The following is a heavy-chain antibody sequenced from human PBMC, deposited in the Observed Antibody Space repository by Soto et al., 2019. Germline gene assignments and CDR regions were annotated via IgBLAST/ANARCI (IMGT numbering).Heavy chain of an antibody. Sequence: ASVKVSCKASGYTFTSYGISWVRQAPGQGLEWMGWISAYNGNTNYAQKLQGRVTMTTDTSTSTAYMELRSLRSDDTAVYYCARVSPPAQYYDFWSGYPENNFDYWGQGNLVTVSS. V-gene: IGHV1-18*01. CDR3: ARVSPPAQYYDFWSGYPENNFDY. D-gene: IGHD3-3*01. CDR1: GYTFTSYG. J-gene: IGHJ4*02. CDR2: ISAYNGNT.